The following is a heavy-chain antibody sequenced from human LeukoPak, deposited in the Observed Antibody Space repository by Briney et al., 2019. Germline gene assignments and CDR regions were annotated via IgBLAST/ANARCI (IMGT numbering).Heavy chain of an antibody. CDR3: ARDMGRSVGVPYYYYYYMDV. V-gene: IGHV1-2*02. Sequence: PVASVKVSCKASGYTFTGYYMHWVRQAPGQGLEWMGWINPNSGGTNYAQKFQGRVTMTRDTSISTAYMELSRLRSDDTAVYYCARDMGRSVGVPYYYYYYMDVWGKGTTVTVSS. J-gene: IGHJ6*03. D-gene: IGHD3-10*01. CDR2: INPNSGGT. CDR1: GYTFTGYY.